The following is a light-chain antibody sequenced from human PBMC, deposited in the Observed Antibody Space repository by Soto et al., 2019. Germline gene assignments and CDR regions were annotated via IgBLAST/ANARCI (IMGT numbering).Light chain of an antibody. Sequence: DIQMTQSPSTLSASVGDRVTISCRASQSIDVWLAWYQQKPGKAPNLLIYKASSLESGVPSRFSGSGSGTEFTLTINSLQPDDFANYYCQQYNTYYSWTFGQGTKVDIK. CDR3: QQYNTYYSWT. CDR2: KAS. J-gene: IGKJ1*01. CDR1: QSIDVW. V-gene: IGKV1-5*03.